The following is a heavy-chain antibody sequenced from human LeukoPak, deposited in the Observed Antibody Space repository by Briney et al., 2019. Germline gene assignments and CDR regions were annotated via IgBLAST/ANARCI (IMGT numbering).Heavy chain of an antibody. Sequence: GRSLRLSCAASGFTFDDYAMHWVRQAPGKGLEWVSLISGDGGSTYYADSVKGRFTISRDNSKNSLYLQMNSLRTEDTALYYCAKEPTDSSGWPNFDYWGQGTLVTVSS. CDR1: GFTFDDYA. V-gene: IGHV3-43*02. J-gene: IGHJ4*02. CDR2: ISGDGGST. D-gene: IGHD6-19*01. CDR3: AKEPTDSSGWPNFDY.